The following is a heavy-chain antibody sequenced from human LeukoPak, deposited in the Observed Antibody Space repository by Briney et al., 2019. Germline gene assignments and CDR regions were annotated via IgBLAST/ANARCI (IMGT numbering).Heavy chain of an antibody. J-gene: IGHJ4*02. CDR3: ARARSDSSGYYPYY. CDR1: GFTFSSYS. CDR2: ISSSSSYI. D-gene: IGHD3-22*01. Sequence: PGGSLRLSCAASGFTFSSYSMNWVRQAPGKGLEWVSSISSSSSYIYYADSVKGRFTISRDNAKNSLYLQMNSLRAEDTAVYYCARARSDSSGYYPYYWGQGTLVTVSS. V-gene: IGHV3-21*01.